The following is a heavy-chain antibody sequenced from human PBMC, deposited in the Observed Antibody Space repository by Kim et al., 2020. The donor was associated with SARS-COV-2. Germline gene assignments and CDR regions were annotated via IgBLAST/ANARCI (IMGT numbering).Heavy chain of an antibody. V-gene: IGHV3-74*01. CDR2: INSDGTTT. CDR3: VRRQFTSGWYYFDY. Sequence: GGSLRLSCAASGFTFSSHWMHWVRQAPGKGLVWVSRINSDGTTTSYGDSVKGLFTISRDNAKNTLYLQMDSLRAEDTAVYYCVRRQFTSGWYYFDYWGQGTLVTVSS. D-gene: IGHD6-19*01. J-gene: IGHJ4*02. CDR1: GFTFSSHW.